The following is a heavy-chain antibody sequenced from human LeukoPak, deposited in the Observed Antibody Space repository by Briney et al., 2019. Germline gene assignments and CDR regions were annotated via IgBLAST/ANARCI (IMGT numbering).Heavy chain of an antibody. CDR1: GFTFSSYG. V-gene: IGHV3-30*18. CDR3: AKNRGSGSPFYFDY. CDR2: ISYDATEK. D-gene: IGHD3-10*01. Sequence: PGRSLRLSCAASGFTFSSYGMHWVRQAPGKGLEWVAVISYDATEKYYADSVKGRFTISRDNFKSTLYLQMNSLRPEDTAVYYCAKNRGSGSPFYFDYWGQGTLVTVSS. J-gene: IGHJ4*02.